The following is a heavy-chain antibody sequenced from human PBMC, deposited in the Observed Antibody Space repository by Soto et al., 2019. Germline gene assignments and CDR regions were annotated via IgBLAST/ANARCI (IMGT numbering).Heavy chain of an antibody. CDR1: GFTFSSYW. CDR3: ATSPVPLLFDY. Sequence: PGGSLRLSCAASGFTFSSYWMSWVRQAPGKGLEWVANIKQDGSEKYYVDSVKGRFTISRDNAKNSLYLQMNSLRAEDTAVYYCATSPVPLLFDYWGQGTLVTVYS. J-gene: IGHJ4*02. CDR2: IKQDGSEK. V-gene: IGHV3-7*03.